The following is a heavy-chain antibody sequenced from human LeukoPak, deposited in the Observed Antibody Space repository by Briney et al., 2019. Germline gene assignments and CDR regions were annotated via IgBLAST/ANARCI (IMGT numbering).Heavy chain of an antibody. CDR1: GFTFSSYA. V-gene: IGHV3-30*04. D-gene: IGHD5-18*01. J-gene: IGHJ4*02. CDR2: VSYDGSNK. Sequence: GGSLRLPCVASGFTFSSYAMHWVRQAPGKGLEWVAVVSYDGSNKYYADSMKGRFTISRDNAKNTLFLQMNSLRPEDTAVYYCARDQRGYSSVSGDYWGQGTLVTVSS. CDR3: ARDQRGYSSVSGDY.